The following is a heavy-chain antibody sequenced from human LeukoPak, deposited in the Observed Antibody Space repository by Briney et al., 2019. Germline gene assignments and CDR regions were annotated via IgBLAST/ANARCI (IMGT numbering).Heavy chain of an antibody. V-gene: IGHV3-7*01. Sequence: QTGGSLRLSCAASGFSFSAYWMTWVRQAPGTGLEWVANINPAGSGTYYVDPVKGRFSISRDNAKNLVYLQMNSLRAEDTAVYHCARFGYVAAVDVWGQGTPVTVSS. CDR1: GFSFSAYW. J-gene: IGHJ4*02. CDR3: ARFGYVAAVDV. D-gene: IGHD2-15*01. CDR2: INPAGSGT.